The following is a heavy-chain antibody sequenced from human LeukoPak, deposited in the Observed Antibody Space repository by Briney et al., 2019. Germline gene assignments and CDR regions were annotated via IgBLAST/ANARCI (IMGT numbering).Heavy chain of an antibody. V-gene: IGHV3-66*01. CDR1: GFTVSDNY. Sequence: GGSLRLSCAASGFTVSDNYMSWVRQAPGEGLEWVSVMYSGAYTYYADSVKGRFSISRDNSKNTLYLLMNSLRAEDTAVYYCAKSTRGVIAAWGQGTLVTVSS. J-gene: IGHJ5*02. D-gene: IGHD3-10*01. CDR3: AKSTRGVIAA. CDR2: MYSGAYT.